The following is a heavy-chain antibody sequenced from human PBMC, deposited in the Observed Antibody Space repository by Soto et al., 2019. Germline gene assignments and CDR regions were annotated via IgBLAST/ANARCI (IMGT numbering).Heavy chain of an antibody. D-gene: IGHD2-2*01. CDR3: ARARSVVPAAISFESPRRSWFDP. CDR1: GGSISSYY. V-gene: IGHV4-59*01. Sequence: SETLSLTCTVSGGSISSYYWSWIRQPPGKGLEWIGYIYYSGSTNYNPSLKSRVTISVDKSKNQFSLKLSPVTAADTAVYYCARARSVVPAAISFESPRRSWFDPWGQGTLVTVSS. J-gene: IGHJ5*02. CDR2: IYYSGST.